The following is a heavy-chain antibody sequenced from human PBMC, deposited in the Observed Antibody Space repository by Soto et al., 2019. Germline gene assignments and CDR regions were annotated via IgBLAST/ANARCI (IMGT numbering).Heavy chain of an antibody. CDR3: ARASVLLWSPYYYGMDV. Sequence: QVQLQESGPGLVKPSETLSLTCTVSGGSISSYYWSWIRQPPGKGLEWIGYIYYSGSTNYNPSLKSRVTISVDTSQNQFSLKLSSVTAADTAVYYCARASVLLWSPYYYGMDVWGQGTTVTVSS. CDR1: GGSISSYY. V-gene: IGHV4-59*01. D-gene: IGHD3-10*01. J-gene: IGHJ6*02. CDR2: IYYSGST.